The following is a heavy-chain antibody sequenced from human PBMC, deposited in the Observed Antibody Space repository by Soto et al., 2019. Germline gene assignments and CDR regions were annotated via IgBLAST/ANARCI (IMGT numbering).Heavy chain of an antibody. D-gene: IGHD4-17*01. V-gene: IGHV4-59*08. CDR1: GGSISSYY. CDR2: IYYSGST. J-gene: IGHJ6*03. CDR3: ARTLGDYGDYEPRGENYYYYMDV. Sequence: SETLSLTCTVSGGSISSYYWSWIRQPPGKGLEWIGYIYYSGSTNYNPSLKSRVTISVDTSKNQFSLKLSSVTAADTAVYYCARTLGDYGDYEPRGENYYYYMDVWGKGTTVTVSS.